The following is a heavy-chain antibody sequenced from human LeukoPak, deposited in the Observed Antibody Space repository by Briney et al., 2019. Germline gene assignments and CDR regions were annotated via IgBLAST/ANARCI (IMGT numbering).Heavy chain of an antibody. CDR3: TRDQNFYGSGRGFDP. J-gene: IGHJ5*02. D-gene: IGHD3-10*01. CDR2: ITSSNSYI. V-gene: IGHV3-21*01. Sequence: PGGSLRLSCAASGFTFSTYSMNWVHQAPGKGLEWVSSITSSNSYIHYADSVKGRFTISRDNAKNSLYLQMNSLRAEDTAICYCTRDQNFYGSGRGFDPWGQGTLVTVSS. CDR1: GFTFSTYS.